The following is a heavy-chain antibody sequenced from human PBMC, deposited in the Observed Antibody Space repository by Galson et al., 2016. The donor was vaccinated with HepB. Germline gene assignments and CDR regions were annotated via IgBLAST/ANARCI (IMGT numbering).Heavy chain of an antibody. D-gene: IGHD5-12*01. CDR2: ISSSSSYI. CDR1: GFTFSTYS. CDR3: ARTYDRGYSGYGPPFDY. J-gene: IGHJ4*02. V-gene: IGHV3-21*01. Sequence: SLRLSCAASGFTFSTYSMNRVRQAPGKGLEWVSSISSSSSYIYYAGSVKGRFTISRDNAKNSLYLQMNSLRAEDTAVYYCARTYDRGYSGYGPPFDYWSQGTLVTVSS.